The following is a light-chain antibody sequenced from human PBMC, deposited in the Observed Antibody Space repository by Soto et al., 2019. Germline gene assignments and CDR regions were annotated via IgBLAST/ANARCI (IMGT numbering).Light chain of an antibody. CDR3: QQLYTLPFT. J-gene: IGKJ5*01. CDR1: HDISTF. V-gene: IGKV1-9*01. CDR2: EAS. Sequence: DIQLPQSPSLLSASIGARVTITCRASHDISTFLAWYQQKPGKAPKLLIYEASTLQSGVPSRFSGSGSGTEFTLTISGLLPEDFAAYHCQQLYTLPFTFGQGTRLEI.